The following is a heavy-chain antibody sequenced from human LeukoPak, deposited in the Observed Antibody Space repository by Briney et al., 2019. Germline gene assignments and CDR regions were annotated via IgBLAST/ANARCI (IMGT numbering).Heavy chain of an antibody. Sequence: PGGSLRLSCAASGFTFGSYWMSWVRQAPGKGLEWVSVIYSGGSTYYADSVKGRFTISRDNSKNTLYLQMNSLRAEDTAVYYCARDYYGSGSYYSRFGYWGQGTLVTVSS. V-gene: IGHV3-53*01. J-gene: IGHJ4*02. CDR2: IYSGGST. CDR3: ARDYYGSGSYYSRFGY. CDR1: GFTFGSYW. D-gene: IGHD3-10*01.